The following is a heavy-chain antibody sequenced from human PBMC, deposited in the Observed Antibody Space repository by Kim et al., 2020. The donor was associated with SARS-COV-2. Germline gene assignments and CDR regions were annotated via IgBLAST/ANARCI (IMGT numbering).Heavy chain of an antibody. J-gene: IGHJ4*02. CDR2: IYPGDSDT. CDR3: ATGTYDSSGYYYSNSLMWDY. Sequence: GESLKISCKGSGYSFTSYWIGWVRQMPGKGLEWMGIIYPGDSDTRYSPSFQGQVTISADKSISTAYLQWNSLKASDTAMYYCATGTYDSSGYYYSNSLMWDYWGQGTLVTVSS. V-gene: IGHV5-51*01. CDR1: GYSFTSYW. D-gene: IGHD3-22*01.